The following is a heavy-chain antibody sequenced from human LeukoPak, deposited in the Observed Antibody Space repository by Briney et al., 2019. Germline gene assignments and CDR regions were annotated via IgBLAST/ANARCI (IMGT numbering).Heavy chain of an antibody. Sequence: ASVKVSCKASGFTFASSAVQWVRQARGQRLEWMGWIVVGSGNTNYAQKFQERLTITRDMSTGTAYMELSSLRSEDTAVYYCAADYAAAADITYWYFDLWGRGTLVTVSS. V-gene: IGHV1-58*01. D-gene: IGHD6-13*01. CDR3: AADYAAAADITYWYFDL. J-gene: IGHJ2*01. CDR2: IVVGSGNT. CDR1: GFTFASSA.